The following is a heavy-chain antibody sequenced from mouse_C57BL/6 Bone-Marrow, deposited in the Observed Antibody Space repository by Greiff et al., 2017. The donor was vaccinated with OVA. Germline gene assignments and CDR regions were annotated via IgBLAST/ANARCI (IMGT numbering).Heavy chain of an antibody. CDR1: GYTFTSYW. Sequence: QVQLQQPGAELVKPGASVKMSCKASGYTFTSYWITWVKQRPGQGLEWIGDIYPGSGSTNYNEKFKSKATLTVDTSSSTAYMQLSSLTSEDSAVYYCARTTVVDLDWYFDVWGTGTTVTVSS. D-gene: IGHD1-1*01. CDR3: ARTTVVDLDWYFDV. V-gene: IGHV1-55*01. J-gene: IGHJ1*03. CDR2: IYPGSGST.